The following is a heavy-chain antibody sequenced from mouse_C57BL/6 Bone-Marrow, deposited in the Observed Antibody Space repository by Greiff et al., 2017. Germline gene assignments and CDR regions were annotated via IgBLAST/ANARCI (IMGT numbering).Heavy chain of an antibody. V-gene: IGHV2-5*01. J-gene: IGHJ4*01. CDR1: GFSLTSSG. D-gene: IGHD1-1*01. CDR3: AKNDYGSFYAMDY. Sequence: QVQLQQSGPGLVQPSQSLSITCTVSGFSLTSSGVHWVRQSPGKGLEWLGVIWRGGSTDYNAAFMSRLSITKDNSKSQVFFKMNSLQADDTAIYYCAKNDYGSFYAMDYWGQGTSVTVSS. CDR2: IWRGGST.